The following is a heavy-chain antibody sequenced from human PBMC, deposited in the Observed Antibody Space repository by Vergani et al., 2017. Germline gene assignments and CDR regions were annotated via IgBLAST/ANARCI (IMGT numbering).Heavy chain of an antibody. D-gene: IGHD3-3*01. CDR2: IYYSGST. Sequence: QVQLQESGPGLVKPSETLSLTCTVSGGSISSYYWSWIRQPPGTGLEWIGYIYYSGSTNYNPSLKSRVTISVDTSKNQFSLKVSSVTAADTAVYYCARAIPLLEWFHAYGAHYYMDVWGKGTTVTVSS. V-gene: IGHV4-59*01. CDR3: ARAIPLLEWFHAYGAHYYMDV. CDR1: GGSISSYY. J-gene: IGHJ6*03.